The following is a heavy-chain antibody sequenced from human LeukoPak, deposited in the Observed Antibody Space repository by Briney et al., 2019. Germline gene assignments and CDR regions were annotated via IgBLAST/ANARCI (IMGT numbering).Heavy chain of an antibody. Sequence: PSETLSLTCTVSGGSISSYYWSWIRQPPGKGLEWIGYVYYSGSTNYNPSLKSRVTISVDTSKNQFSLKLSSVTAADTAVYYCARDNYDSSGYLGGNWFDPWGQGTLVTVSS. D-gene: IGHD3-22*01. CDR3: ARDNYDSSGYLGGNWFDP. J-gene: IGHJ5*02. CDR1: GGSISSYY. V-gene: IGHV4-59*12. CDR2: VYYSGST.